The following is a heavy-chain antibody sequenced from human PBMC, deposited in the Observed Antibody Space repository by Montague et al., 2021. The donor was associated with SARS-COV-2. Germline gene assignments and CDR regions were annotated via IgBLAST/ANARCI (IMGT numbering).Heavy chain of an antibody. CDR2: TNYRSKWTS. J-gene: IGHJ4*02. Sequence: CAISGDSVWSNAAAWNWIRQSPSGGLEWLGRTNYRSKWTSDYATSVEGRISIDPDTSKNQFFLHLRSVTPEDTGVYYCVRDTGSAQAGFDAWGQGALVTVSS. CDR1: GDSVWSNAAA. V-gene: IGHV6-1*01. D-gene: IGHD4-17*01. CDR3: VRDTGSAQAGFDA.